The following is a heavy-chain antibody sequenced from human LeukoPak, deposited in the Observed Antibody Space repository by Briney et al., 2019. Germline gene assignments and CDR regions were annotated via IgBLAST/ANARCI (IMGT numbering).Heavy chain of an antibody. Sequence: GGSLRLSCAASGNYWMHWVRQAPGKGLVWVSHINSDGSWTGYADSVKGRFTISKDNAKNTVYLQMNSLRAEDTAVYYCVSFYETYWGQGTLVTVSS. J-gene: IGHJ4*02. CDR2: INSDGSWT. V-gene: IGHV3-74*01. CDR3: VSFYETY. D-gene: IGHD2/OR15-2a*01. CDR1: GNYW.